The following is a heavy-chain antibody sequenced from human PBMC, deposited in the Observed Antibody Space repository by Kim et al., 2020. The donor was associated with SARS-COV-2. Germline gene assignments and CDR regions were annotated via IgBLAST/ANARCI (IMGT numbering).Heavy chain of an antibody. V-gene: IGHV4-61*03. Sequence: SETLSLTCIVSGGSASSGSFYWSWIRQPPGKGLEWIGYIYSSGSTNYSPSLKSRVTISFDTSKKHFSLKLSSVTAADTAIYYCARGQGAYSPFDDWGQGTLVTVSS. D-gene: IGHD2-15*01. CDR2: IYSSGST. J-gene: IGHJ4*02. CDR1: GGSASSGSFY. CDR3: ARGQGAYSPFDD.